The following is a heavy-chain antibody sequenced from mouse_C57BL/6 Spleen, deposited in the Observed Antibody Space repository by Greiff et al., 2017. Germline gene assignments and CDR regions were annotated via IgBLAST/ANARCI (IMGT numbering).Heavy chain of an antibody. D-gene: IGHD1-1*01. V-gene: IGHV5-9*01. J-gene: IGHJ3*01. CDR3: ARLGSSLWFAY. CDR1: GFTFRSYT. Sequence: DVMLVESGGGLVKPGGSLKLSCAASGFTFRSYTMSWVRQTPEKRLEWVATISGGGGNTYYPDSVKGRFTISRDNAKNTLYLQMSSLRSEDTALYYCARLGSSLWFAYWGQGTLVTVSA. CDR2: ISGGGGNT.